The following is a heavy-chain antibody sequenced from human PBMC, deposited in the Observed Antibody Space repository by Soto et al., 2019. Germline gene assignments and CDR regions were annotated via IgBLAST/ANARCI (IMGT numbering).Heavy chain of an antibody. D-gene: IGHD3-22*01. CDR1: GGSISISSCH. J-gene: IGHJ6*02. V-gene: IGHV4-39*02. CDR3: ARESSIYYYDSSGSYGMDV. Sequence: PSETLSLTCTVSGGSISISSCHWGWISQPPGKGLEWIASIKNSGTTFYNPSLKSRVILSVDTSKNQFALKLISVTAAETAVYYCARESSIYYYDSSGSYGMDVWGQGTTVA. CDR2: IKNSGTT.